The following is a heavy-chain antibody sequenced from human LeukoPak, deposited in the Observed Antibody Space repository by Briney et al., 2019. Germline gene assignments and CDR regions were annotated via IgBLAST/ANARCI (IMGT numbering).Heavy chain of an antibody. CDR1: GFTFSSYG. Sequence: GGSLRLSCAASGFTFSSYGMSWVRQAPGKGLEWVSSISGSGGGTYYADSVKGRFTISRDNSKNTLYLQMNSLRAEDTGVYYCAKVLDYYGSGSYLNYMDVWGKGTTVTVSS. V-gene: IGHV3-23*01. D-gene: IGHD3-10*01. CDR3: AKVLDYYGSGSYLNYMDV. CDR2: ISGSGGGT. J-gene: IGHJ6*03.